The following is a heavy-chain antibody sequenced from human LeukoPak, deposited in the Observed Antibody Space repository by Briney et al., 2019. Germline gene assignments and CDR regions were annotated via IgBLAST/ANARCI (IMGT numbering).Heavy chain of an antibody. CDR2: INPNSGGT. CDR1: GYTFTGYY. V-gene: IGHV1-2*02. D-gene: IGHD3-3*01. J-gene: IGHJ3*02. Sequence: ASVKVSCKASGYTFTGYYMHWVRQAPGQGLEWMGWINPNSGGTNCAQKFQGRVTMTRDTSISTVYMELSRLRSDDTAVYYCARDGDYDFWSGQRPGAFDIWGQGTMVTVSS. CDR3: ARDGDYDFWSGQRPGAFDI.